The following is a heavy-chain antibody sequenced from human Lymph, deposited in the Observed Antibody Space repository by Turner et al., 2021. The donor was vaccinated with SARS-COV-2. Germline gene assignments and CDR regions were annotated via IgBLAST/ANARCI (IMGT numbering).Heavy chain of an antibody. D-gene: IGHD3-10*01. CDR1: GFTFSTYA. J-gene: IGHJ6*02. Sequence: QVQLVESGGGVVQPGRSLRLSCAASGFTFSTYAIYWVRQAPGKGLEWVAVISYDGSNKYYADSVKGRFTISRDNSKNTLYLQMNGLRAEDTAVYYCARYASGGYFYYGMDVWGQGTTVTVSS. CDR3: ARYASGGYFYYGMDV. CDR2: ISYDGSNK. V-gene: IGHV3-30*04.